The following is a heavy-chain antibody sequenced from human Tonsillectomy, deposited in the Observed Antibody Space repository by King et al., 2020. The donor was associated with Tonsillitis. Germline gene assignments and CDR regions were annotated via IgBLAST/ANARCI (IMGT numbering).Heavy chain of an antibody. Sequence: QLVQSGGGLVQPGRSLRLSCTASGFTFGDYAMSWFRQAPGKGLEWVGFIISIAYGGTTAYAAAVKGRFTISRDDSKSIAYLQMSSLKTEDTAVYYCTREGCSGDSCWYFDVWGQGTLVTVSS. D-gene: IGHD2-15*01. CDR2: IISIAYGGTT. CDR3: TREGCSGDSCWYFDV. CDR1: GFTFGDYA. V-gene: IGHV3-49*03. J-gene: IGHJ4*02.